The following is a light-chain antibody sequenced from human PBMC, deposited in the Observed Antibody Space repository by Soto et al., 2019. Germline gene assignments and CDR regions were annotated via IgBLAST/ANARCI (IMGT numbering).Light chain of an antibody. CDR2: EVN. J-gene: IGLJ1*01. Sequence: QSALTQPASVSGSPGQSITISCTGTSSDVGGYDHVAWYQQHPGKAPKLMIYEVNNRPSGISNRFSGSKSGNTASLTISGLQAEDEADYYCNSYTSVTIYVFGTGTKLTVL. V-gene: IGLV2-14*01. CDR1: SSDVGGYDH. CDR3: NSYTSVTIYV.